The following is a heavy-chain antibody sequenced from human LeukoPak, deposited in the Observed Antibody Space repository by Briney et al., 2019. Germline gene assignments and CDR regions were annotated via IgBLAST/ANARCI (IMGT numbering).Heavy chain of an antibody. D-gene: IGHD3-22*01. CDR3: ARGVSSGYFTS. CDR1: GGSFSGYY. V-gene: IGHV4-34*01. Sequence: PSETLSLTCAVYGGSFSGYYWSWIRQPPGKGLEWIGEINHSGSTNCNPSLKSRVTISVDTSKNQFSLKLSSVTAADTAVYYCARGVSSGYFTSWGQGTLVTVSS. J-gene: IGHJ4*02. CDR2: INHSGST.